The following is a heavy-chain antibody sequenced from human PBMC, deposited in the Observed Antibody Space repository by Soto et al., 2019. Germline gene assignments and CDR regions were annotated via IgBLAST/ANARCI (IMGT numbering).Heavy chain of an antibody. V-gene: IGHV3-23*01. CDR1: GFTFSTFA. D-gene: IGHD2-8*01. Sequence: EVQLLESGGGFLQSGGSLRLSCAASGFTFSTFAMSWVRQAPGKGLEWVSGVTGSGVYTYHADSVKGRFTISRDNSKNPLYLQMNSLGVEDTAVYYCAKGDRGYCTNGVCYAFDNWGQGTLVSVSS. CDR3: AKGDRGYCTNGVCYAFDN. J-gene: IGHJ4*02. CDR2: VTGSGVYT.